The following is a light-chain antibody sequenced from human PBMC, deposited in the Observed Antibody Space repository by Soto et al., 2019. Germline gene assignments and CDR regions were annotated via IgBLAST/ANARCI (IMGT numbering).Light chain of an antibody. V-gene: IGKV1-39*01. CDR1: QSISTY. CDR3: QQSYLTPLT. J-gene: IGKJ1*01. CDR2: AAS. Sequence: DIQMTQSPSSLSASVGDRVTITCSASQSISTYLNWYQQKPGKAPKLLIYAASSLQSGVPSTFSGSGSGTDFTLTISSLQPEDFATYYCQQSYLTPLTFGQGTKVDIK.